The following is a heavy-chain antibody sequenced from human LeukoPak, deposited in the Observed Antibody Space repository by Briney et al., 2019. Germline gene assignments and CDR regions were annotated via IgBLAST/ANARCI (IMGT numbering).Heavy chain of an antibody. J-gene: IGHJ4*02. CDR2: ISSSGSTI. D-gene: IGHD2-2*01. Sequence: GGSLRLSCAASGFTFSDYYMSWIRQAPGKGLEWVSYISSSGSTIYYADSVKGRFTISRDNSKNTLYLQVNSLRADDTAVYYCAKPHCSGTSCYVDSWGQGTLVTVSS. CDR1: GFTFSDYY. V-gene: IGHV3-11*04. CDR3: AKPHCSGTSCYVDS.